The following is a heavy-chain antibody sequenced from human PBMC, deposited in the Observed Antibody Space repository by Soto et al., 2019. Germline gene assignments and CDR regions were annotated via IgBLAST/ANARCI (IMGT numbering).Heavy chain of an antibody. CDR1: GFSFSSYA. J-gene: IGHJ4*02. CDR3: ARGSTDSYAGSRIFDF. D-gene: IGHD3-10*01. Sequence: PGGSLRLSCVASGFSFSSYAMTWVRQAPGKGLEWVSVISGSDGSTYYAHSVKGRFTISRDNYKNTLYLQMSSLTAEDSAIYYCARGSTDSYAGSRIFDFWGRGTMVTVSS. CDR2: ISGSDGST. V-gene: IGHV3-23*01.